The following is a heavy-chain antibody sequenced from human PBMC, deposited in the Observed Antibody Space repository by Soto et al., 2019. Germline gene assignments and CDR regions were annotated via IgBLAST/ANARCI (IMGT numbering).Heavy chain of an antibody. CDR2: IKQDGSEK. CDR3: ARDRYSSSWRYYYGMDV. CDR1: GFTFSSYW. J-gene: IGHJ6*02. Sequence: EVQLVESGGGLVQPGGSLRLSCAASGFTFSSYWMSWVRQAPGKGLEWVANIKQDGSEKYYVDSVKGRFTISRDNAKNSLYLQMNSLRAEDTAVYYCARDRYSSSWRYYYGMDVWGQGTTVTVSS. V-gene: IGHV3-7*01. D-gene: IGHD6-13*01.